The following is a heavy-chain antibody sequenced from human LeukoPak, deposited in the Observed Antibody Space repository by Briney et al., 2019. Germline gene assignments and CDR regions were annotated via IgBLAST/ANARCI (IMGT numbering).Heavy chain of an antibody. CDR1: GYTFTGYY. V-gene: IGHV1-2*02. CDR3: ARDRFGSWYYYNPDAFDI. D-gene: IGHD6-13*01. Sequence: ASVTVSCKASGYTFTGYYMHWVRQAPGQGLEWMGWINPNSGGTNYAQKFQGRVTMTRDTSISTAYMELSRLRSDDTAVYYCARDRFGSWYYYNPDAFDIWGQGTMVTVSS. CDR2: INPNSGGT. J-gene: IGHJ3*02.